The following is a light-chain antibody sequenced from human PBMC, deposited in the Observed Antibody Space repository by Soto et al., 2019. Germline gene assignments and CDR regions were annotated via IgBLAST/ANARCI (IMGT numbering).Light chain of an antibody. CDR3: QQYARSPLT. Sequence: DIVLTQSPGTLSLSSGERATLSCRASQSVRRNYLAWYQQKPGQAPRLLIYGASSRATGIPDRFGGSGSGTDFTLTISRLEPEDFAVYYCQQYARSPLTFGGGTKVEIK. CDR2: GAS. J-gene: IGKJ4*01. CDR1: QSVRRNY. V-gene: IGKV3-20*01.